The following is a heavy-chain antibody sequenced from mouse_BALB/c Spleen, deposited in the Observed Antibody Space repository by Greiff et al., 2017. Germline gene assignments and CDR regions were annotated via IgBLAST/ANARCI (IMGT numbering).Heavy chain of an antibody. Sequence: EVKLVESGGGLVKPGGSLKLSCAASGFAFSSYDMSWVRQTPEKRLEWVAYISSGGGSTYYPDTVKGRFTISRDNAKNTLYLQMSSLKSEDTAMYYCARLVYDDGFAYWGQGTLVTVSA. CDR2: ISSGGGST. CDR3: ARLVYDDGFAY. V-gene: IGHV5-12-1*01. CDR1: GFAFSSYD. J-gene: IGHJ3*01. D-gene: IGHD2-3*01.